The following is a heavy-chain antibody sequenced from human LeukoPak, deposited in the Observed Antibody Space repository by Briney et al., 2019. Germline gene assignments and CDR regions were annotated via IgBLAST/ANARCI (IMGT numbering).Heavy chain of an antibody. CDR2: ISSSCSTI. Sequence: GGSLRLSCAASGFTFSSYEMNWVRQAPGKGLEWVSYISSSCSTIYYADSVKGRFTISRDNAKNSLYLQMNSLRAEDTAVYYCASRAGSYSSYYYYMDVWGKGTTVTVSS. V-gene: IGHV3-48*03. CDR1: GFTFSSYE. CDR3: ASRAGSYSSYYYYMDV. D-gene: IGHD1-26*01. J-gene: IGHJ6*03.